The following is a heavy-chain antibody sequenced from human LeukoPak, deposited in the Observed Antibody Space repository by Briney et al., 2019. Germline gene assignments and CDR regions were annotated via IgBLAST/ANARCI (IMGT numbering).Heavy chain of an antibody. D-gene: IGHD3-3*01. CDR2: IYPGDSDT. J-gene: IGHJ4*02. Sequence: KSGESLKISCTGSGYSFTTYWIGWVRQMPGKGLEWMGIIYPGDSDTRYSPSFQGQVTISADKSISTAYLQWSSLKASDTAMYYCARRRRSSSYDFWSAYADYWGQGTLVTVSS. CDR3: ARRRRSSSYDFWSAYADY. CDR1: GYSFTTYW. V-gene: IGHV5-51*01.